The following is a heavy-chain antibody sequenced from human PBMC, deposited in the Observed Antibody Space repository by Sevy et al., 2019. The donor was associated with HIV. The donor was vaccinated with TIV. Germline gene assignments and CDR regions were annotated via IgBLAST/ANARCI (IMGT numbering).Heavy chain of an antibody. Sequence: ETLSLTCTVSGGTISSSSYRWGWIRQPPGKGLEWVGSIDHTGAADDNPSLKRRVTMSVDTSKNQLSLQVVSVTVADTAVYYCARWYGNNFDYWGQGALVTVSS. CDR2: IDHTGAA. V-gene: IGHV4-39*01. J-gene: IGHJ4*02. D-gene: IGHD3-10*01. CDR3: ARWYGNNFDY. CDR1: GGTISSSSYR.